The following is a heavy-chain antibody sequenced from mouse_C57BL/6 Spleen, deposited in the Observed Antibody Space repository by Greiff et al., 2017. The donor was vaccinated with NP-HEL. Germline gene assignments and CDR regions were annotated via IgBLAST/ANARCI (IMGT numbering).Heavy chain of an antibody. CDR3: ANYYGSSYWYCDV. D-gene: IGHD1-1*01. V-gene: IGHV1-19*01. J-gene: IGHJ1*03. Sequence: EVQLQQSGPVLVKPGASVKMSCKASGYTFTDYYMNWVKQSHGKSLEWIGVINPYNGGTSYNQKFKGKATLTVDKSSSTAYMELNSLTSEDSAVYYCANYYGSSYWYCDVWGTGTTVTVSS. CDR2: INPYNGGT. CDR1: GYTFTDYY.